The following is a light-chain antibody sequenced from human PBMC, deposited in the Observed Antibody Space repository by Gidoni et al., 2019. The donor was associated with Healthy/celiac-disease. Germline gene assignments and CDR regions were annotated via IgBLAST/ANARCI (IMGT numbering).Light chain of an antibody. V-gene: IGKV3-20*01. J-gene: IGKJ2*01. CDR1: QSVSSSY. CDR3: QQYGSSPQT. Sequence: EIVLTQSPGTLSLSPGERATLSCRASQSVSSSYLAWYQQKPGQAPRLLIYGASSRATGIPDRFRGGGSGTDFTLTISRLEPEDFAVYYCQQYGSSPQTFGQXTKLEIK. CDR2: GAS.